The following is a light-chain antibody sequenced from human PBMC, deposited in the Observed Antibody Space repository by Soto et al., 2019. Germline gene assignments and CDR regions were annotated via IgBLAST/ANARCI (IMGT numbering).Light chain of an antibody. CDR2: SDT. Sequence: QSVLTQPPSASGTPGQRVTMSCSGGSSNIGSNTVSWYQHLPGTAPQLLIYSDTQRASGVADRFSGSKSGTSASLAISGLQSEDEADYYCAAWDDRLNGALFGTGTKVTVL. V-gene: IGLV1-44*01. CDR1: SSNIGSNT. CDR3: AAWDDRLNGAL. J-gene: IGLJ1*01.